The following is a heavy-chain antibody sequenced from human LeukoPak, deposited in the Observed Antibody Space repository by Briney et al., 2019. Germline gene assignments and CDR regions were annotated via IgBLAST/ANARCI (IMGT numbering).Heavy chain of an antibody. V-gene: IGHV4-4*07. CDR3: ARDRHGYRVSDYFDF. Sequence: SETLSLACSVSGGSISDYYWSWIRQPAGKGLEWIGRIYSSGSTNYNPSLTSRVTMSVDTSNNQFSLMLSSVTAADTAVYYCARDRHGYRVSDYFDFWGQGALVTVSS. J-gene: IGHJ4*02. CDR2: IYSSGST. CDR1: GGSISDYY. D-gene: IGHD6-13*01.